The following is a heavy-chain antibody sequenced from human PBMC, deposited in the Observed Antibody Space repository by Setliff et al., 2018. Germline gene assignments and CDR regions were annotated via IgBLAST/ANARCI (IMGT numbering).Heavy chain of an antibody. D-gene: IGHD3-16*01. CDR3: SRFGLYYEAVYGGGDYYYYGMDV. Sequence: ASVKVSCKASGYTFTSYGFSWVRQAPGQGLEWMGWISGYNGNTNYAQKVQGRVTMTTDTATGTIYMELRSLRADDTAVYYCSRFGLYYEAVYGGGDYYYYGMDVWGQGTTVTVSS. CDR2: ISGYNGNT. J-gene: IGHJ6*02. V-gene: IGHV1-18*01. CDR1: GYTFTSYG.